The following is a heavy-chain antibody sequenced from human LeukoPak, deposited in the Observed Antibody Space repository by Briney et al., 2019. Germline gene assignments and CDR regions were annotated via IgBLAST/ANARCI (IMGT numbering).Heavy chain of an antibody. D-gene: IGHD3-3*01. CDR3: ARGFGVVDI. Sequence: SETLSLTCAVSGGSISSGGYSWSWIRQPPGKGLEWIGYIYHSGSTYYNPSLKSRVTISVDRSKNQFSLKLSSVTAADTAVYYCARGFGVVDIWGQGTMVTVSS. CDR1: GGSISSGGYS. V-gene: IGHV4-30-2*01. J-gene: IGHJ3*02. CDR2: IYHSGST.